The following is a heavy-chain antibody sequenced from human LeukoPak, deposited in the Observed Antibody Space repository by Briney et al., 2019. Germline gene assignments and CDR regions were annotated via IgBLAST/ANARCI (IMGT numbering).Heavy chain of an antibody. J-gene: IGHJ6*02. CDR1: GYTFTSYY. D-gene: IGHD3-9*01. V-gene: IGHV1-46*01. Sequence: ASVKVSCKGSGYTFTSYYMHWVRQAPGPGLEWMGIINPSGGGTSYAQKFQGRVTMTRDTSKSTVYMELSSLSSEDTAVYYCARGGTDILTGYGMDVWGQGTTVTVSS. CDR2: INPSGGGT. CDR3: ARGGTDILTGYGMDV.